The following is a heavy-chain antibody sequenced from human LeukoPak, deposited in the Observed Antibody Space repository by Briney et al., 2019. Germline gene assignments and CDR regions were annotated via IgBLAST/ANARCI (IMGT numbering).Heavy chain of an antibody. D-gene: IGHD4/OR15-4a*01. Sequence: PGGSLRLSCAASGFTFSTYAMHWVRQAPGKGLEWVALILYDGTNKYYANSVKGRFTISRDNSKNTLYLQMNSLRADDTAVYYCAKSGLSRFDYWGQGTLVTVSS. CDR1: GFTFSTYA. V-gene: IGHV3-30*04. CDR3: AKSGLSRFDY. CDR2: ILYDGTNK. J-gene: IGHJ4*02.